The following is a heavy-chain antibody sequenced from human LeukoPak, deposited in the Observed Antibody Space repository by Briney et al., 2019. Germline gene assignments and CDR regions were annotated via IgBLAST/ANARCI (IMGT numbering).Heavy chain of an antibody. D-gene: IGHD5-18*01. CDR3: ARGGYSYVFNY. J-gene: IGHJ4*02. V-gene: IGHV1-18*01. CDR1: GYTFDRYG. CDR2: ISAYNGNT. Sequence: ASVKVSCKGSGYTFDRYGVTWVRQAPGQGLEWMGWISAYNGNTNYAQKLQGRVTMTTDTSTSTAYMELRSLRSDDTAVYYCARGGYSYVFNYWGQGTLVTVSS.